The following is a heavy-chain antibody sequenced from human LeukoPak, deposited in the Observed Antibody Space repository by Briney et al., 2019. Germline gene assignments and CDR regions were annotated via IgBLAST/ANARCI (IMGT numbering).Heavy chain of an antibody. D-gene: IGHD3-3*01. Sequence: GGSLRLSCAASGFTFDDYAMHWVRQAPGKGLEWVSGISWNSGSIGYADSGKGRFTISRDKAKNSLYLQMTSLRAEDTALYYCAKDKGPYYDLLYYFDYWGQGTLVTVSS. J-gene: IGHJ4*02. CDR2: ISWNSGSI. CDR1: GFTFDDYA. CDR3: AKDKGPYYDLLYYFDY. V-gene: IGHV3-9*01.